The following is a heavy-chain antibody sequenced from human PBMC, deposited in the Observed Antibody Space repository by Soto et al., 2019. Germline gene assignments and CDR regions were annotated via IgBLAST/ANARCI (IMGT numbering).Heavy chain of an antibody. V-gene: IGHV3-7*05. D-gene: IGHD3-22*01. CDR1: GFTFSSYW. CDR3: ARGPYYYDSSGYYLVYFEH. J-gene: IGHJ1*01. CDR2: IKQDGSEK. Sequence: GGSLRLSCAASGFTFSSYWMSWVRQAPGKGLEWVANIKQDGSEKYYVDSVKGRFTISRDNAKNSLYLQMNSLRAEDTGVYYCARGPYYYDSSGYYLVYFEHWGQGTLVTVSS.